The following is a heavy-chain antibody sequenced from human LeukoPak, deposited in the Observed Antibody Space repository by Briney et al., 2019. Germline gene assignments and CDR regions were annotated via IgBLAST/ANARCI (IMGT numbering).Heavy chain of an antibody. Sequence: TGGSLRLSCAASGVTFSSYAMSWVRQAPGKGLEWVSAISGSGGSTYYADSVKGRFTISRDNSKNTLYLQMNSLRAEDTAVYYCAKEHRDGRYFDYWGQGTLVTVSS. D-gene: IGHD2-8*01. CDR2: ISGSGGST. CDR1: GVTFSSYA. V-gene: IGHV3-23*01. J-gene: IGHJ4*02. CDR3: AKEHRDGRYFDY.